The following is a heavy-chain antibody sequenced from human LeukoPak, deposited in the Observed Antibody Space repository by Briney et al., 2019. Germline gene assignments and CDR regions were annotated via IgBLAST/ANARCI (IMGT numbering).Heavy chain of an antibody. Sequence: GASVEVSCKASGGTFSSYAISWVRQAPGQGLEWMGGIIPIFGTANYAQKFQGRVTITADESTSTAYMELSSLRSEDTAVYYCAGCSSTSCYYYYGMDVWGQGTTVTVSS. J-gene: IGHJ6*02. CDR2: IIPIFGTA. D-gene: IGHD2-2*01. CDR1: GGTFSSYA. V-gene: IGHV1-69*13. CDR3: AGCSSTSCYYYYGMDV.